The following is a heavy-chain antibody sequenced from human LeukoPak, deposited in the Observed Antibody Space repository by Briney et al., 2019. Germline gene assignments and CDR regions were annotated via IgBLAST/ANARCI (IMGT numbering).Heavy chain of an antibody. J-gene: IGHJ3*02. Sequence: PGGSLRLSCAASGFTFSRYGMHWVRQAPGKGLEWVTAISYDGSNKYYADSVKGRFTISRDNAKNSLYLQMNSLRAEDTAVYYCARDGRLVYAFDIWGRGTMVTVSS. CDR3: ARDGRLVYAFDI. D-gene: IGHD6-19*01. CDR1: GFTFSRYG. CDR2: ISYDGSNK. V-gene: IGHV3-30*04.